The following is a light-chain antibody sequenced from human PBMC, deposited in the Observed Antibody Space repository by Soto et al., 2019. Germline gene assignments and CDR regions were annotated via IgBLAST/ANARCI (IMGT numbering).Light chain of an antibody. Sequence: QSVLTQSPSASGTPGQRVTISCSGSSSNIKTNTVNWYQQLPGRAPKVLIFDNNQRPSGVPDRIAGSKSGISASLTISGLQSEDEADYYCATWDDSLNGWVFGGGTKVTVL. CDR1: SSNIKTNT. V-gene: IGLV1-44*01. J-gene: IGLJ3*02. CDR3: ATWDDSLNGWV. CDR2: DNN.